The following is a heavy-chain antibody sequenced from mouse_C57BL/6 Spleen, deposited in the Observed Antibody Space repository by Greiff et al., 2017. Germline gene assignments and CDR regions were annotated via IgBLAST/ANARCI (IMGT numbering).Heavy chain of an antibody. V-gene: IGHV5-4*03. J-gene: IGHJ2*01. CDR3: ARAPAYYGSSPYYFDY. D-gene: IGHD1-1*01. Sequence: EVMLVESGGGLVKPGGSLKLSCAASGFTFSSYAMSWVRQTPEKRLEWVATISDGGSYTYYPDNVKGRFTISRDNAKNNLYLQMSHLKSEDTAMDYCARAPAYYGSSPYYFDYWGQGTTLTVSS. CDR1: GFTFSSYA. CDR2: ISDGGSYT.